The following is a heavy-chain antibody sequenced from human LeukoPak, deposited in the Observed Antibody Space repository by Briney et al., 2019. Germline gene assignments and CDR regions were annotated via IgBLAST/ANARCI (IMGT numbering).Heavy chain of an antibody. Sequence: PSETLSLTCTVSGGSISSGGYYWSWIRQHPGKGLEWIGEIYYSGRTKYDSSLKSRVTISVDTSKNQFSLKLTSMTAADTAVYYCARGGGYSSGWRLWSWGQGSLVTVSS. CDR2: IYYSGRT. V-gene: IGHV4-31*03. CDR3: ARGGGYSSGWRLWS. CDR1: GGSISSGGYY. D-gene: IGHD6-19*01. J-gene: IGHJ4*02.